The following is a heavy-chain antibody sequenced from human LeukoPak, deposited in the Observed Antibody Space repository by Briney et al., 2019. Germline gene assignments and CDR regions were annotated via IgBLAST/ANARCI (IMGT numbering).Heavy chain of an antibody. Sequence: SETLSLTCAVHGGSFSDYYWTWIRQPPGKGLEWIGEINQSGSTNCIPSLKSRVTISVDTSKNQFSLKLNSVTAADTAVYYYARATSNWNYFDYWGQGTLVTVSS. J-gene: IGHJ4*02. D-gene: IGHD1-20*01. CDR2: INQSGST. V-gene: IGHV4-34*01. CDR1: GGSFSDYY. CDR3: ARATSNWNYFDY.